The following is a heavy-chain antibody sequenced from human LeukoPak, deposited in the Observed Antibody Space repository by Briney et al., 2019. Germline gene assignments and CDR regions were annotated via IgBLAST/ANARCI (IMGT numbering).Heavy chain of an antibody. CDR1: GGSISSHY. J-gene: IGHJ4*02. CDR3: ARDAPPMGYFDY. CDR2: IYYSGST. D-gene: IGHD1-26*01. V-gene: IGHV4-59*11. Sequence: PSETLSLTCTVSGGSISSHYWSWIRRPPGKGLEWIGYIYYSGSTNYNPSLKSRVTISVDTSKNQFSLKLSSVTAADTAVYYCARDAPPMGYFDYWGQGTLVTVSS.